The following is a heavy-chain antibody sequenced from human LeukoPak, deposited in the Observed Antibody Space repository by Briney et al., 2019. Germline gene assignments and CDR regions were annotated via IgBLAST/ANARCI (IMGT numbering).Heavy chain of an antibody. V-gene: IGHV4-59*08. D-gene: IGHD6-13*01. Sequence: KPSETLSLTCSVSGASISSYYWTCIRQPPGEGLEWIVYIVYNGSTTYTPSLQSRVTISVATSKNQFSLKMTSVTAADTAVYYCARHGRAGGDYWGQGILVTVSS. CDR1: GASISSYY. CDR3: ARHGRAGGDY. J-gene: IGHJ4*02. CDR2: IVYNGST.